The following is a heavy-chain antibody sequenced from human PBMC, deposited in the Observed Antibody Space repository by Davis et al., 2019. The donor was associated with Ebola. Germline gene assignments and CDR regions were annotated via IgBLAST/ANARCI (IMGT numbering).Heavy chain of an antibody. CDR3: ARDSPDYHDSSGYYWYFDL. D-gene: IGHD3-22*01. Sequence: GSLRLSCTVSGGSVSSGSYYWSWIRQPPGKGLEWIGYIYYSGSTNYNPSLKSRVTVSLDTSKNQFSLKLSSVTAADTAVYYCARDSPDYHDSSGYYWYFDLWGRGTLVTVSS. J-gene: IGHJ2*01. CDR1: GGSVSSGSYY. CDR2: IYYSGST. V-gene: IGHV4-61*01.